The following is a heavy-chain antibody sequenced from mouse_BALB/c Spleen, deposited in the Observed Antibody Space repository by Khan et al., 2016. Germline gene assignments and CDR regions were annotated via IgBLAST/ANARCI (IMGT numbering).Heavy chain of an antibody. CDR2: ITSYNGAT. D-gene: IGHD1-1*01. V-gene: IGHV1S34*01. CDR3: ASPYGICYVGFAY. Sequence: LVKTGASVKISCKASGYSFTGYYMHWVKQSHGKSLEWIGYITSYNGATSYNQKLQGKATFTVDTSSSTAYMQFKSLTSEDSAVXYCASPYGICYVGFAYWGQGTLVTVSA. CDR1: GYSFTGYY. J-gene: IGHJ3*01.